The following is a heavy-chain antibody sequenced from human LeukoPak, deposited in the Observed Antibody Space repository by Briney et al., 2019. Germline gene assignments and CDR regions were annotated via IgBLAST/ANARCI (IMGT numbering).Heavy chain of an antibody. CDR2: ISGDGGST. V-gene: IGHV3-43*02. Sequence: GGSLRLSXAASGFSFADYAMHWIRQAPGKGLEWVSLISGDGGSTYYAESVKGRFTISRDNSKNSLYVQMNSLRTEDTALYYCAKVLVPSSGYSPVEAFDIWGQGTMVTVSS. D-gene: IGHD3-22*01. CDR3: AKVLVPSSGYSPVEAFDI. CDR1: GFSFADYA. J-gene: IGHJ3*02.